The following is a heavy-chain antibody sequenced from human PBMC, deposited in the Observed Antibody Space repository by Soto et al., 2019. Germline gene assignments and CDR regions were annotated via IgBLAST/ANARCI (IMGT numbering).Heavy chain of an antibody. D-gene: IGHD3-10*01. CDR2: INPNSGGT. Sequence: QVQLEQSGAEVKKPGASVKVSCKASGYTFTGYYMHWVRQAPGQGLEWMGWINPNSGGTNYAQKFQGWVTMTRDTFSSTAYMELRRLRSDDTAVYYCARGGSLWFGELSAYYYGMDVWGQGTTVTVSS. CDR3: ARGGSLWFGELSAYYYGMDV. J-gene: IGHJ6*02. V-gene: IGHV1-2*04. CDR1: GYTFTGYY.